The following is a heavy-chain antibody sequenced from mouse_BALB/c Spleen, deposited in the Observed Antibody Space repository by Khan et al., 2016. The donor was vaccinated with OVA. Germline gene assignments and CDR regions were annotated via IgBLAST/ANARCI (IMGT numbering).Heavy chain of an antibody. J-gene: IGHJ4*01. V-gene: IGHV3-2*02. CDR1: GYSITSNYA. D-gene: IGHD1-1*01. Sequence: EVQLQESGPGLVKPSQSLSLTCTVTGYSITSNYAWNWIRQFPGNKLEWMGYISYSGSTNSNPSLKSRISITRYTSTNQFFLQLNSVTTEDTATYYCARGNYYGYAMDYWGQGTSITVSS. CDR2: ISYSGST. CDR3: ARGNYYGYAMDY.